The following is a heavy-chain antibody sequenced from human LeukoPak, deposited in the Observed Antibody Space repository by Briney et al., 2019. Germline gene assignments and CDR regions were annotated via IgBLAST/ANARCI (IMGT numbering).Heavy chain of an antibody. CDR2: IIPIFGTA. CDR1: GGTFSSYA. D-gene: IGHD2-15*01. J-gene: IGHJ6*02. CDR3: ASGHLPLTLGYCSGGSCPDYYYYGMDV. Sequence: SVKVSCKASGGTFSSYAISWVRQAPGQGLEWMGGIIPIFGTANYAQKFQGGVTITADESTSTAYMELSSLRSEDTAVYYCASGHLPLTLGYCSGGSCPDYYYYGMDVWGQGTTVTVSS. V-gene: IGHV1-69*01.